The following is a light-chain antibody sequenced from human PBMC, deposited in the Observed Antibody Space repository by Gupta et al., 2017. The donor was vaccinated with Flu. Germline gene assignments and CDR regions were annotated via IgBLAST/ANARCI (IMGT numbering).Light chain of an antibody. Sequence: QSVLAQPPSASGTPGQRVTITCSGSSSSIGSNAVNWYQQVPGTSPNLLIYGSNQRPSGVPDRFAGSKSGTSASLAIRGLQSEDEADYYCAAWDDSLNGHYVFGTGTKVTVL. V-gene: IGLV1-44*01. CDR3: AAWDDSLNGHYV. J-gene: IGLJ1*01. CDR1: SSSIGSNA. CDR2: GSN.